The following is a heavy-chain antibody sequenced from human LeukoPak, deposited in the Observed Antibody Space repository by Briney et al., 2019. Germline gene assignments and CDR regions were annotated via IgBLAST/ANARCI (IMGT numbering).Heavy chain of an antibody. J-gene: IGHJ4*02. V-gene: IGHV3-21*06. D-gene: IGHD5-24*01. Sequence: PGGSLRLSCAAAEFTFSNYGVTWVRQAAGKGLAWVSFISSDSSHIHYADSLEGRFTISRDNAKNSLYLQMNSLRDEDTAVYYCAVNHRDGYSELGYWGQGTLVTVSS. CDR2: ISSDSSHI. CDR3: AVNHRDGYSELGY. CDR1: EFTFSNYG.